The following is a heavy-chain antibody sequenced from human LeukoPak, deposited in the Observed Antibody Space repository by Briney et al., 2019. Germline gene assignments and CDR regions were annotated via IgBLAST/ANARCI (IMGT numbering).Heavy chain of an antibody. V-gene: IGHV1-46*01. CDR3: ARDNSVGDNAWWFDP. J-gene: IGHJ5*02. CDR2: INPTGGST. Sequence: ASVKVSCKASGYSFTSYDLNWVRQATGQGLEWMGLINPTGGSTGYAQKFQGRVTMTRDMSTSTDYMELSSLRSEDMAIYYCARDNSVGDNAWWFDPWGQGTLVTVSS. D-gene: IGHD1-26*01. CDR1: GYSFTSYD.